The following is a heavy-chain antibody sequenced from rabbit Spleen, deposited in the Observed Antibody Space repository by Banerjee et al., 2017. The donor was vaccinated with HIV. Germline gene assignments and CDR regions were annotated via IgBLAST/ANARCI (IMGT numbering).Heavy chain of an antibody. CDR1: GGSFRFSYY. Sequence: QQLEESGGGLVKPGASLTLTCTASGGSFRFSYYMCWVRQAPEKGLEWTACIDTGSSGFTYFASWAKGRFTISKTSSTTVTLQMTSLTAADTATYFCARDTSSSFSSYGMDLWGPGTLVTVS. CDR3: ARDTSSSFSSYGMDL. V-gene: IGHV1S40*01. D-gene: IGHD1-1*01. J-gene: IGHJ6*01. CDR2: IDTGSSGFT.